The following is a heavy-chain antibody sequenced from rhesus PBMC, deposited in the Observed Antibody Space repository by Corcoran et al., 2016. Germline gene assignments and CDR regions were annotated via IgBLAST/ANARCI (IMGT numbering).Heavy chain of an antibody. V-gene: IGHV4-73*01. J-gene: IGHJ1*01. Sequence: QVQLQQWGEGLVKPSETLSLTCAVYGGSISGYYYWSWIRQPPGKGLEWVWYNYGNRGNTNYNPPLKNRVTISKDTSKNQFSLKLSSVTAADTAVYYCARDVSYGPLDFWGQGALVTVSS. CDR3: ARDVSYGPLDF. CDR2: NYGNRGNT. CDR1: GGSISGYYY. D-gene: IGHD4-29*01.